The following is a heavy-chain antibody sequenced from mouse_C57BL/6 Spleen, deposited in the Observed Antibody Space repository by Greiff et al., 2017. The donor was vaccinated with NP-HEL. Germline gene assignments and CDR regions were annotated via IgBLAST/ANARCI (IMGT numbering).Heavy chain of an antibody. V-gene: IGHV1-59*01. CDR2: IDPSDSYT. J-gene: IGHJ4*01. CDR1: GYTFTSYW. CDR3: AREGPTGRGAMDY. D-gene: IGHD4-1*02. Sequence: QVQLQQPGAELVRPGTSVKLSCKASGYTFTSYWMHWVKQRPGQGLEWIGVIDPSDSYTNYNQKFKGKATLTVDTSSSTAYMQLSSLTSEDSAVYYCAREGPTGRGAMDYWGQGTSVTVSS.